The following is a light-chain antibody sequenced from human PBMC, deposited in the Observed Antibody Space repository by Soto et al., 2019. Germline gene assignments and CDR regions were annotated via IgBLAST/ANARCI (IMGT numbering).Light chain of an antibody. CDR3: QQRSNWHPIT. CDR2: DAS. V-gene: IGKV3-11*01. Sequence: ILLTQSPATLSLSPGERATLSCRASQSVSSYLAWYQQKPGQAPRLLIYDASNRATGIPARFTGSGSGTDFTLTISSLEHDDFAVYYCQQRSNWHPITFGQGTRLEIK. J-gene: IGKJ5*01. CDR1: QSVSSY.